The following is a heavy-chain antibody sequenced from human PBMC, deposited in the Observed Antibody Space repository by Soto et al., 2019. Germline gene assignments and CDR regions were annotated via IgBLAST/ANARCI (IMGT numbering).Heavy chain of an antibody. J-gene: IGHJ4*02. CDR1: GFTFSSYG. CDR3: ARDGWDYGDHHLDY. D-gene: IGHD4-17*01. Sequence: GGSLRLSCAASGFTFSSYGMHWVRQAPGKGLEWVAVIWYDGSNKYYADSVKGRFTISRDNSKNTLYLQMNSLRAEDTAVYYCARDGWDYGDHHLDYWGQGTLVTVSS. V-gene: IGHV3-33*01. CDR2: IWYDGSNK.